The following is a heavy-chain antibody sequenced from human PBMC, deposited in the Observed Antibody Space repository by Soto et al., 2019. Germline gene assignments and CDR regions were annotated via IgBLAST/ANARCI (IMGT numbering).Heavy chain of an antibody. D-gene: IGHD4-17*01. J-gene: IGHJ5*02. CDR3: ARGKEGVTTGNWFDP. Sequence: QVQLQQWGAGLLKPSETLSLTCAVYGGSFSGYYWSWIRQPPGKGLEWSGEINHSGSTNYNPSLKSRVTISVDTSKNQFSLKLSAVTAADTAVYYCARGKEGVTTGNWFDPWGQGTLVTVSS. V-gene: IGHV4-34*01. CDR1: GGSFSGYY. CDR2: INHSGST.